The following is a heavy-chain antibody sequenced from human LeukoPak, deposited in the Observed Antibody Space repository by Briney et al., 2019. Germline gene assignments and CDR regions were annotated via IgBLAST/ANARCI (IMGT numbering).Heavy chain of an antibody. CDR2: IWNDGTNK. D-gene: IGHD1-26*01. J-gene: IGHJ4*02. CDR1: GFTFSSYG. Sequence: GGSLRLSCAASGFTFSSYGVHWVRQAPGKGLEWVAVIWNDGTNKYYADSVKGRFTISRDNSKNTLYLQMNSLRAEDTAVYYCARGIVGYYPDYFDYWGQGTLVTVSS. V-gene: IGHV3-33*01. CDR3: ARGIVGYYPDYFDY.